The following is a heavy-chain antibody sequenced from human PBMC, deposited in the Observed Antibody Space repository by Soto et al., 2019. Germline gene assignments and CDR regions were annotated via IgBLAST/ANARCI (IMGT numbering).Heavy chain of an antibody. V-gene: IGHV4-30-2*01. CDR2: IYHSGST. CDR1: GGSISSGGYS. CDR3: ARDGDLDL. Sequence: PSETLSLTCAVSGGSISSGGYSWSWIRQPPGKGLEWIGYIYHSGSTYYNPSLKSRVTISVGRSKNQFSLKLSSVTAADTAVYYCARDGDLDLWGQGNLVTVSS. D-gene: IGHD3-3*01. J-gene: IGHJ4*02.